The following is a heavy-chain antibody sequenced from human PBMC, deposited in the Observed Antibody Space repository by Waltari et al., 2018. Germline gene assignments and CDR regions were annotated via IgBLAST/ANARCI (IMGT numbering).Heavy chain of an antibody. CDR1: GFEFSDGD. J-gene: IGHJ5*02. V-gene: IGHV3-21*01. Sequence: EVRLAESGGGLVKPGGALRLSWRASGFEFSDGDMNWVRQTPGTGLEWVSSIGGTHSNIFYAESVKGRFIVSRDNAKSSLYLQMDNLRAEDSGLYYCTRDLYGSGGDWFDPWGQGTLVTVSS. D-gene: IGHD3-10*01. CDR3: TRDLYGSGGDWFDP. CDR2: IGGTHSNI.